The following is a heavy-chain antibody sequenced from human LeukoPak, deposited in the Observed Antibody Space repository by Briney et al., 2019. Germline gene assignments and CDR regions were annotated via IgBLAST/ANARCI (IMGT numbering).Heavy chain of an antibody. Sequence: ASVKVSCKASGYTFTSYAMNWVRQAPGQGLEWMGWINTNTGNPTYAQGFTGRFVFSLDTSVSTAYLQISSLKAEDTAVYYCARRTYSYGYWWLDPWGQGTLVTVSS. J-gene: IGHJ5*02. V-gene: IGHV7-4-1*02. CDR2: INTNTGNP. CDR1: GYTFTSYA. D-gene: IGHD5-18*01. CDR3: ARRTYSYGYWWLDP.